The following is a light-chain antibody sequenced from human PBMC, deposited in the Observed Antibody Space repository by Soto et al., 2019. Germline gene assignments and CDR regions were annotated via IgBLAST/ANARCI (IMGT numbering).Light chain of an antibody. V-gene: IGKV3-20*01. Sequence: EFVLTQSPGTLSLSPGERATLSFSASQTVINNYLAWYQQKPGQAPRLLIYDASTRATGIPGRFSGSGSGTDFTLTISRLEPEDFAVYYCQQYGTSPQTFGQGTKVDIK. CDR3: QQYGTSPQT. CDR1: QTVINNY. J-gene: IGKJ1*01. CDR2: DAS.